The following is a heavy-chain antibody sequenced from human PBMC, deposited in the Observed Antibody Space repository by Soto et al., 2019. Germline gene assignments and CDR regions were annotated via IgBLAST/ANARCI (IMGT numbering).Heavy chain of an antibody. CDR1: GYTFTSYG. J-gene: IGHJ4*02. CDR2: ISAYNGNT. CDR3: ARDNVMALADA. V-gene: IGHV1-18*01. Sequence: QVQLVQSGAEVKKPGASVKVSCKASGYTFTSYGISWVRQAPGQGLEWMGWISAYNGNTKYAQKLQGRVTMTTDTSTGAANMKQRSLRPDEAAVYYCARDNVMALADAWGQGGVVTAAS. D-gene: IGHD2-15*01.